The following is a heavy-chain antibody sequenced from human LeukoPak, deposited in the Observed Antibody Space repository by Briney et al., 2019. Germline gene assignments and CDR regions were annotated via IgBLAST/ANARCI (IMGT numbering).Heavy chain of an antibody. Sequence: GGSVRLSCAACGFTFSDYAMSGVRQAPGKGLEGVSAISGGGGSTYYADSVKGRFTISRDNSKNTLYVQMNSLGAEDTAIYYCAKDGAAAGNLDYWGQGTLVTVSS. CDR3: AKDGAAAGNLDY. D-gene: IGHD6-13*01. V-gene: IGHV3-23*01. CDR2: ISGGGGST. J-gene: IGHJ4*02. CDR1: GFTFSDYA.